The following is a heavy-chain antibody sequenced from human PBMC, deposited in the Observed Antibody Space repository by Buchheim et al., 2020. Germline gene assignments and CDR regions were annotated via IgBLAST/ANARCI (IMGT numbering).Heavy chain of an antibody. CDR1: GFTFSSYG. V-gene: IGHV3-33*01. CDR3: ARDHSSRFLEWLEIDP. D-gene: IGHD3-3*01. Sequence: QVQLVESGGGVVQPGRSLRLSCAAAGFTFSSYGMHWVRQAPGMGLEWVAVIWYDGGNKYYADSVKGRFTISRDNYKKTLYLQLNSLRTEDTAVYYCARDHSSRFLEWLEIDPWGQGTL. J-gene: IGHJ5*02. CDR2: IWYDGGNK.